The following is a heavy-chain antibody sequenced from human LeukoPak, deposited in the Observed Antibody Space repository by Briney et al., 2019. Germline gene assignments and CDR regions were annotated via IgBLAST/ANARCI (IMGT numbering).Heavy chain of an antibody. D-gene: IGHD3-22*01. J-gene: IGHJ4*02. V-gene: IGHV3-20*04. Sequence: GGSLRLSCAASGFTFDDYGMSWVRQAPGKGLEWVSGINWNGGSTGYADSVKGRFTISRDNAKNSLYLQMNSLRAEDTALYYCARDMPLRSYYDSSGYYGSDYWGQGTLVTVSS. CDR2: INWNGGST. CDR1: GFTFDDYG. CDR3: ARDMPLRSYYDSSGYYGSDY.